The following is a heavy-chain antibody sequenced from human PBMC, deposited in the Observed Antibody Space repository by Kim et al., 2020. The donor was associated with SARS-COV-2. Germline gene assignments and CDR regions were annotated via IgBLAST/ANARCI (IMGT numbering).Heavy chain of an antibody. CDR2: ISAYNGNT. CDR1: GYTFTSYG. D-gene: IGHD1-26*01. V-gene: IGHV1-18*01. CDR3: ARAVRPSGSYSTPAFDI. Sequence: ASVKVSCKASGYTFTSYGISWVRQAPGQGLEWMGWISAYNGNTNYAQKLQGRVTMTTDTSTSTAYMELRSLRSDDTAVYYCARAVRPSGSYSTPAFDIWGQGTMVTVSS. J-gene: IGHJ3*02.